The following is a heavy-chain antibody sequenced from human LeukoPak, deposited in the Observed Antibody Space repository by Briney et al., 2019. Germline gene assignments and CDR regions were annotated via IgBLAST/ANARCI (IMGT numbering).Heavy chain of an antibody. Sequence: WIRQPPGKGLEWIGYSHYSGSAYYNPSLKTRVTISVDTSKNQFSLKMSSVTAADTAVYYCARVGSCSGGSCYGGFDYWGQGTLVTVSS. CDR2: SHYSGSA. J-gene: IGHJ4*02. V-gene: IGHV4-30-4*08. D-gene: IGHD2-15*01. CDR3: ARVGSCSGGSCYGGFDY.